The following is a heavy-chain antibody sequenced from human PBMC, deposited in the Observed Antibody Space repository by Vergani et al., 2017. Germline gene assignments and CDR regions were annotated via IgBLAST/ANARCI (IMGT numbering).Heavy chain of an antibody. CDR3: ARDPDIVVVPAAPYYYYYYGMDV. D-gene: IGHD2-2*01. CDR2: ISAYTGNT. J-gene: IGHJ6*02. Sequence: QVQLVQSGAEVKKPGASVKVSCKASGYTFNSYGISWVRQAPGQGLEWMGWISAYTGNTNYAQKLQGRVTMTTDTSTSTAYMELRSLRSDDTAVYYCARDPDIVVVPAAPYYYYYYGMDVWGQGTTVTVSS. CDR1: GYTFNSYG. V-gene: IGHV1-18*04.